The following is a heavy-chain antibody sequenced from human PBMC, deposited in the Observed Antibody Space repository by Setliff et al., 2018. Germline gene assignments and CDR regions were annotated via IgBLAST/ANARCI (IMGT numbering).Heavy chain of an antibody. V-gene: IGHV3-30*02. CDR1: GFTFRGFA. D-gene: IGHD3-10*01. CDR2: IRHDESDI. Sequence: PGGSLRLSCAASGFTFRGFAMHWVRQAPGKGLEWVAFIRHDESDIYYTNSVKGRFTVSRDNSKNTLYLQMNSLRAEDTAVYYCAKDRSSYYYGSGSYFYGMDVWGQGTTVTVSS. CDR3: AKDRSSYYYGSGSYFYGMDV. J-gene: IGHJ6*02.